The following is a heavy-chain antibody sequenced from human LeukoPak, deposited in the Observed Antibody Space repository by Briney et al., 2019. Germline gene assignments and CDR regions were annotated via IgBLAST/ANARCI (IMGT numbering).Heavy chain of an antibody. Sequence: SETLSLTCAVYGGSFSGYYWSWIRQPPGKGLEWIGEINHSGSTNYNPSLKSRVTISVDTSKNQFSLELSSVTAADTAVYYCARRKISYAFDIWGQGTMVTVSS. CDR3: ARRKISYAFDI. J-gene: IGHJ3*02. V-gene: IGHV4-34*01. CDR2: INHSGST. D-gene: IGHD3-10*01. CDR1: GGSFSGYY.